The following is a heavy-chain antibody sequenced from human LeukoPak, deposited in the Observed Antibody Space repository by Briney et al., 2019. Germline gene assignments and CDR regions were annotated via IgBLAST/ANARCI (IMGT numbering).Heavy chain of an antibody. D-gene: IGHD1-26*01. V-gene: IGHV4-30-4*08. Sequence: SETLSLTCTVSGGSISSGDYYLSWIRHPPGKGLEWIGYIYYSGSTYYNPSLKSRVTISVDTSKNQFSLKLSSVTAADTAVYYCARDTGSYLDYWGQGTLVTVSS. CDR2: IYYSGST. CDR1: GGSISSGDYY. J-gene: IGHJ4*02. CDR3: ARDTGSYLDY.